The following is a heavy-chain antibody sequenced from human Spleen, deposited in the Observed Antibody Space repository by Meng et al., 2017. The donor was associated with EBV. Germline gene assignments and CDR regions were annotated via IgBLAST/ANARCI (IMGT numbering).Heavy chain of an antibody. CDR1: GGNFSNYA. D-gene: IGHD4-17*01. J-gene: IGHJ4*02. CDR2: INTNTGYP. Sequence: QVQLVQLGAEVKKPGSSVKVCCKASGGNFSNYALSWVRQAPGQGLEWMGWINTNTGYPTYAQGFTGRFVFSLDTSVSTAYLQISSLKAEDTALYYCAIIGEDYGDTNYWGQGTLVTVSS. CDR3: AIIGEDYGDTNY. V-gene: IGHV7-4-1*02.